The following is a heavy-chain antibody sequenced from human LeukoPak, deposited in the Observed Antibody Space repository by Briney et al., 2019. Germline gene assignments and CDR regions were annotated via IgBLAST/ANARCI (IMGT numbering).Heavy chain of an antibody. CDR1: GYTFTDYY. D-gene: IGHD3-10*02. V-gene: IGHV1-2*02. Sequence: ASVKVSCKASGYTFTDYYMHWVRQAPGQGLEWMGWINPNSGGTNYAQKFQGRVTMTRDTSISTAYMELSRLRSEDTAVYYCARHTDGGAYGRGYFDYWGQGTLVTVSS. CDR3: ARHTDGGAYGRGYFDY. J-gene: IGHJ4*02. CDR2: INPNSGGT.